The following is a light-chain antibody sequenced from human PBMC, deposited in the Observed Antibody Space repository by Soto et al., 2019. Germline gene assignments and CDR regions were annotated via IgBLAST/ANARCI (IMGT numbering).Light chain of an antibody. CDR1: QSVTNNY. J-gene: IGKJ4*01. V-gene: IGKV3-20*01. CDR2: VTS. Sequence: EIVLTQYPGTLSLSPGERATLSCKTSQSVTNNYVAWYQQKPGQAPRLLIYVTSSRATGIPDRFSGSGSGTDFTLTISNLVPEDFAVYSCQQYCASLTFGGGTKVDNK. CDR3: QQYCASLT.